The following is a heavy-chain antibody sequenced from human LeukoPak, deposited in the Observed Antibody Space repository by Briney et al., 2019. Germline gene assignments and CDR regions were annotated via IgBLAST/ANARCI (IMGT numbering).Heavy chain of an antibody. Sequence: PSETLSLTCTVSGGSITSGSYYWGWIRQPPGKGLEWIGSIYYSGGAYYNPSLKSRVTISVDTSKNQFSLKLSSVTAADMAVYYCARLSGTHYEAIDYWGQGTLVTVSS. J-gene: IGHJ4*02. V-gene: IGHV4-39*01. CDR3: ARLSGTHYEAIDY. CDR2: IYYSGGA. CDR1: GGSITSGSYY. D-gene: IGHD1-14*01.